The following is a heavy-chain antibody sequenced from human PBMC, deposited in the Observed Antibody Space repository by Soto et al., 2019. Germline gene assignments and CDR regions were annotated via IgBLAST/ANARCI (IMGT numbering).Heavy chain of an antibody. CDR2: ISGSGGST. CDR1: GFTFSSYA. D-gene: IGHD2-15*01. J-gene: IGHJ4*02. V-gene: IGHV3-23*01. Sequence: EVQLLESGGGLVQPGGSLRLSCAASGFTFSSYAMSWVRQAPGKGLEWVSAISGSGGSTYYADSVKRRFTISRDNSKNTLYLQMNSLRAEDTAVYYCAKDLRYCSGGSCYSNDYWGQGTLVTVSS. CDR3: AKDLRYCSGGSCYSNDY.